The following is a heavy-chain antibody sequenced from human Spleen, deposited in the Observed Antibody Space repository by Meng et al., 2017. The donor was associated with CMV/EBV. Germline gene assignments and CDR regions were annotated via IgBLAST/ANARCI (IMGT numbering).Heavy chain of an antibody. Sequence: QVQRQQGGGGRLKPSEPLSLTWAGYGGSFSGYYWSRIRQPPGKGLEWIGEINHSGSTNYNPSLKSRVTISVDTSKNQFSLKLSSVTAADTAVYYCARVPTLYWNLHLWGRGTLVTVSS. CDR3: ARVPTLYWNLHL. J-gene: IGHJ2*01. CDR1: GGSFSGYY. CDR2: INHSGST. V-gene: IGHV4-34*01.